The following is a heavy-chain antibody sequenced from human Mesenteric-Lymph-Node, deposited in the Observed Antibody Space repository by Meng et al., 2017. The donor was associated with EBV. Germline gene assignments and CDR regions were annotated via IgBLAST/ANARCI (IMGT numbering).Heavy chain of an antibody. V-gene: IGHV3-23*01. D-gene: IGHD5-24*01. J-gene: IGHJ4*02. Sequence: EVQGLESGGGLVQPGGSLRLSCAVSGFSFNIYDMNWVRQAPGRGLEWVSGISGSGTTTYYADSVKGRFSISRDNSGNTVYLQMNSLRAEDTAVYYCSNLPYNYWGQGTLVTVSS. CDR3: SNLPYNY. CDR2: ISGSGTTT. CDR1: GFSFNIYD.